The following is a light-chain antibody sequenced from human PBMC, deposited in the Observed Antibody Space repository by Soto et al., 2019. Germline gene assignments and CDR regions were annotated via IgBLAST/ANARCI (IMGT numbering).Light chain of an antibody. Sequence: DIVMTQSPDSLAVSLGERATINCKSSQSVLHSSNNKHYLAWYQLKPGQPPKLLISWASTREFGVPDRFSGRGSGTDFTPTISSLQAEDVAVYYCQQYYRLGTFGGGTKVEIK. V-gene: IGKV4-1*01. J-gene: IGKJ4*01. CDR1: QSVLHSSNNKHY. CDR3: QQYYRLGT. CDR2: WAS.